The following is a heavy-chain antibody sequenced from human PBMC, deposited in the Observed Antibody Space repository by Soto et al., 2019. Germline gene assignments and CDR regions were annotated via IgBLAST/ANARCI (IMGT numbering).Heavy chain of an antibody. D-gene: IGHD5-18*01. Sequence: QITLKESGPALVKPTQTLTLTCTFSGFSLSTSGVGVGWIRQPPGKALEWLALIYWDDDKRYSPSLKSSLTITKHTSTNQVVLTMTHMDPVDTATYYCAHVDTAMVMAGYFDLWGRGTLVTVSS. J-gene: IGHJ2*01. V-gene: IGHV2-5*02. CDR1: GFSLSTSGVG. CDR2: IYWDDDK. CDR3: AHVDTAMVMAGYFDL.